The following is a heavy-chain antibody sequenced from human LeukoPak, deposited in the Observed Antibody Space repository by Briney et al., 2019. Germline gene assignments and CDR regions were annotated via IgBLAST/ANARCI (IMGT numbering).Heavy chain of an antibody. V-gene: IGHV3-23*01. CDR2: ISGSDGST. Sequence: GGSLRLSCAASGFTFSTYGIHWVRQAPGKGLEWVSGISGSDGSTYYADSVKGRFSISRDNSKKTLFLQMNSLRAEDTAVYYCAKSGYSSGWFRAFDIWGQGTLVTVSS. CDR3: AKSGYSSGWFRAFDI. D-gene: IGHD6-19*01. CDR1: GFTFSTYG. J-gene: IGHJ3*02.